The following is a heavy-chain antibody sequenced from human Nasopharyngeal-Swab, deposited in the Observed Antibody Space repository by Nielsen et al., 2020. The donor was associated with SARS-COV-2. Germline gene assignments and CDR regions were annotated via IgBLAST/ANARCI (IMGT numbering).Heavy chain of an antibody. J-gene: IGHJ4*02. CDR2: ISSSSSDI. CDR1: GFRDYS. V-gene: IGHV3-21*03. Sequence: GESLKISCVDSGFRDYSMNWVRQAPGKGLEWVSSISSSSSDIYYADSVKGRFTISRDSAKNSLYLQMNSLKTEDTAVYYCTTDPVDLLWFGELSLRGDYWGQGTLVTVSS. D-gene: IGHD3-10*01. CDR3: TTDPVDLLWFGELSLRGDY.